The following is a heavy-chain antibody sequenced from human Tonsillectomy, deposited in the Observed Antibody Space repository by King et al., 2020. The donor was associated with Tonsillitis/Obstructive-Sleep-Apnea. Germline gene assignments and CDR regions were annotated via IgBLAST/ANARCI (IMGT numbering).Heavy chain of an antibody. CDR2: IDPSDSYT. CDR1: GYNFTSYW. Sequence: QLVQSGAEVKKPGESLRISCKGSGYNFTSYWITWVRQMPGKGLEWMGRIDPSDSYTNYSPSFQGHVSISADNSISTAYLQWSSLKASDTAMYYCASPIGYRSSTSCYSLDYWGQGTLVSVSS. D-gene: IGHD2-2*02. V-gene: IGHV5-10-1*03. J-gene: IGHJ4*02. CDR3: ASPIGYRSSTSCYSLDY.